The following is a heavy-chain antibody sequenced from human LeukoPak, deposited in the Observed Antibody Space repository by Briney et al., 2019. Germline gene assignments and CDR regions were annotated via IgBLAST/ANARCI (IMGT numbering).Heavy chain of an antibody. CDR1: GFTFSSYA. Sequence: GGSLRLSCAASGFTFSSYAMSWVRHAPGKGLEWVSAISGSGGSTYYADSVKGRFTISRDNSKNTLYLQMNSLRAEDTAVYYCATGRTIVVVPAAMPDYWGQGTLVTVSS. CDR3: ATGRTIVVVPAAMPDY. J-gene: IGHJ4*02. V-gene: IGHV3-23*01. D-gene: IGHD2-2*01. CDR2: ISGSGGST.